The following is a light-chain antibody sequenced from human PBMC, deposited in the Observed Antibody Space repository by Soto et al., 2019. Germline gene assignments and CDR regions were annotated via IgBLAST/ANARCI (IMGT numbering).Light chain of an antibody. CDR3: SSYTSTNTHVV. V-gene: IGLV2-14*01. CDR1: SGDVGSESL. Sequence: QSVLAQPASVSGSPGQSITISCTGTSGDVGSESLVSWYQQHPGNAPTLIIYDVSHRPSGVSDRFSGSKSGNTASLTISGLQAEDDADYHCSSYTSTNTHVVFGGGTKLTVL. J-gene: IGLJ3*02. CDR2: DVS.